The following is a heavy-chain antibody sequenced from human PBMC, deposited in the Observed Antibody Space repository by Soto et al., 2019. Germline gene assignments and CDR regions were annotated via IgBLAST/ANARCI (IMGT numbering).Heavy chain of an antibody. J-gene: IGHJ3*02. CDR3: ARHCSSTSCLYPDAFDI. V-gene: IGHV5-51*01. D-gene: IGHD2-2*01. Sequence: PGESLKISCKGSGYSFTSYWIGWVRQMPGKGLEWMGIIYPGDSDTRYSPSFQGQVTISADKSISTAYLQWSSLKASDTAMYYCARHCSSTSCLYPDAFDIWGQGTMVTVSS. CDR1: GYSFTSYW. CDR2: IYPGDSDT.